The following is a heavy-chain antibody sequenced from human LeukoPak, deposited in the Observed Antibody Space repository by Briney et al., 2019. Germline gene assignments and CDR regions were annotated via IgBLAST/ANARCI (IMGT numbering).Heavy chain of an antibody. J-gene: IGHJ4*02. CDR3: AKRSGINYGYFDS. D-gene: IGHD1-26*01. CDR1: GFTFSSYW. Sequence: PGGSLRLSCAASGFTFSSYWMSWVRQAPGKGLEWVANIKQDGSEKYYVDSVKGRFTISRDNAKNSLYLQMNSLRAEDTAVYYCAKRSGINYGYFDSWGQGTLVTVSS. CDR2: IKQDGSEK. V-gene: IGHV3-7*01.